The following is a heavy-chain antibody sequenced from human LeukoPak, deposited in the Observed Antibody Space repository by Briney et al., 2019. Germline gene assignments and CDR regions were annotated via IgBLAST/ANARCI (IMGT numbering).Heavy chain of an antibody. Sequence: SETLSLTCAVYGGSFSGYYWSWIRQPPGKGLEWIGEIKHSGSTNYNPSLKSRVTISVDTSKNQFSLKLSSVTAADTAVYYCARVYGYNLLFDYWGQGTLVTVSS. CDR1: GGSFSGYY. V-gene: IGHV4-34*01. J-gene: IGHJ4*02. CDR3: ARVYGYNLLFDY. D-gene: IGHD5-12*01. CDR2: IKHSGST.